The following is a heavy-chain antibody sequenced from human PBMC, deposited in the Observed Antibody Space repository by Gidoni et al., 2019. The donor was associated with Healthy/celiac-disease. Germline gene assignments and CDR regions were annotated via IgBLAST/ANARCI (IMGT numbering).Heavy chain of an antibody. V-gene: IGHV3-9*01. J-gene: IGHJ6*02. CDR1: GFTFSADA. Sequence: EVQLVESGGGLVQPGRSLRLYCAASGFTFSADAMHWVGQAQGKGLELVSGMSENSGRRGYADSVKGRFTISRDTAKNSLYLQMNSLRAEDTALYYCAKDTPYYYGMDVWGQGTTVTVSS. CDR2: MSENSGRR. CDR3: AKDTPYYYGMDV.